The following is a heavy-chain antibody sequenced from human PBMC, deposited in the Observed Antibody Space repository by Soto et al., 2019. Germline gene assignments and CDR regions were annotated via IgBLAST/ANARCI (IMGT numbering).Heavy chain of an antibody. D-gene: IGHD3-22*01. V-gene: IGHV3-30*18. CDR2: ISYDGSNK. CDR1: GFTFDDYA. Sequence: PGGSLRLSCAASGFTFDDYAMHWVRQAPGKGLEWVAVISYDGSNKYYADSVKGRFTISRDNSKNTLYLQMNSLRAEDTAVYYWAKDEGYYDSSGTNAMDVWGQGTTVTVSS. J-gene: IGHJ6*02. CDR3: AKDEGYYDSSGTNAMDV.